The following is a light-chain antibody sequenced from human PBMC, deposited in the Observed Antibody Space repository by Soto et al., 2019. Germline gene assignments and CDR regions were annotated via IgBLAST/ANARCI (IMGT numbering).Light chain of an antibody. Sequence: QSALTQPRSVSGSPGQSVTISCTGTSSDVGGYNYVSWYQQHPGKAPKLMIYDVSKRPSGVPDRFSGSNSGNTASLTISGLQAEDEADHYCCSYAGSYTLGVFGTGTKLTVL. J-gene: IGLJ1*01. CDR3: CSYAGSYTLGV. V-gene: IGLV2-11*01. CDR1: SSDVGGYNY. CDR2: DVS.